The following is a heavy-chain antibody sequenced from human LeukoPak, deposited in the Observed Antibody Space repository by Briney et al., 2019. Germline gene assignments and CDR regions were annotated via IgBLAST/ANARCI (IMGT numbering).Heavy chain of an antibody. CDR2: IYYTGST. V-gene: IGHV4-39*07. CDR3: ARDNYDILTGYYPFDY. D-gene: IGHD3-9*01. CDR1: SGSISSGNYY. J-gene: IGHJ4*02. Sequence: KPSETLSLTCTVSSGSISSGNYYWGWIRQPPRKGLEWIGSIYYTGSTYYNPSLKSRVTISVDTSKNQFSLKLSSVTAADTAVYYCARDNYDILTGYYPFDYWGQGTLVTVSS.